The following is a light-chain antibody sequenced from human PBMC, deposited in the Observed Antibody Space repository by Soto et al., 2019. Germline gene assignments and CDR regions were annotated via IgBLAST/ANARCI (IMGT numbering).Light chain of an antibody. CDR1: SSDVGNYNY. J-gene: IGLJ1*01. Sequence: QSVLTQPASVSGSPGQSITISCTGTSSDVGNYNYVSWYQHHPGKAPKLMIYGVSNRPSGVSNRFSGSKAGNTASLTISGLQAEDEADYYYSSYTSSSTRVFGTGTKLTVL. V-gene: IGLV2-14*01. CDR3: SSYTSSSTRV. CDR2: GVS.